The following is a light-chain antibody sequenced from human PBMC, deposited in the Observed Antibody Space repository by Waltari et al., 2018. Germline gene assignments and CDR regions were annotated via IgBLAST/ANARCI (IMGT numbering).Light chain of an antibody. Sequence: EIVLTQSPGTLSLSPGERATLSCRASQSVSMALAWYQQKPGQAPRLLISGASNRATGIPDRFSGSGSGTDFSLTISSLEPEDFAVYYCQHYVRLPATFGQGTKVEIK. CDR2: GAS. V-gene: IGKV3-20*01. CDR1: QSVSMA. CDR3: QHYVRLPAT. J-gene: IGKJ1*01.